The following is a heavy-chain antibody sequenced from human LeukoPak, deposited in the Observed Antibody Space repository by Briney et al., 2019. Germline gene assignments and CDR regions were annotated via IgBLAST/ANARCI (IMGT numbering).Heavy chain of an antibody. V-gene: IGHV3-9*01. CDR3: AKQGRDWLRDYYYYMDV. J-gene: IGHJ6*03. CDR1: GFTFDEYA. D-gene: IGHD3-9*01. Sequence: GGSLRLSCAASGFTFDEYAMHWVRQAPGKGLEWVSGISWNSGYIGYADSVKGRFTISRDNSKNTLYLRMNSLRAEDTAVYYCAKQGRDWLRDYYYYMDVWGKGTTVTISS. CDR2: ISWNSGYI.